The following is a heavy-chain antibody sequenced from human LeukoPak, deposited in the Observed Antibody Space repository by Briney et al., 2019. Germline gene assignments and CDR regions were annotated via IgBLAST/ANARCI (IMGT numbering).Heavy chain of an antibody. D-gene: IGHD3-10*01. CDR2: IYYSGST. CDR3: ARHGSGSYYSWFDP. CDR1: GGSISSSSYY. Sequence: PSETLSLTCTVSGGSISSSSYYWGWIRQPPGKGLEWIGIIYYSGSTYYNPSLKSRVTISVDTSKNQFSLKLTSVTAADTAVYYCARHGSGSYYSWFDPWGQGTLVTVSS. J-gene: IGHJ5*02. V-gene: IGHV4-39*01.